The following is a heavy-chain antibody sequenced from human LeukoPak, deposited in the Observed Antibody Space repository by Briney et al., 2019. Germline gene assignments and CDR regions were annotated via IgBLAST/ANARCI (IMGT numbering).Heavy chain of an antibody. CDR1: GGSISGYY. CDR2: IYYNGIT. D-gene: IGHD2-15*01. V-gene: IGHV4-59*12. Sequence: SETLSLTCTVSGGSISGYYWIWIRQPPGKGLEYIGYIYYNGITNYNPSLRSRVTISVDSSKNQFSLKLSSVTAADTAVYYCAREYCSGGYCHPDYWGQGTLVTVSS. J-gene: IGHJ4*02. CDR3: AREYCSGGYCHPDY.